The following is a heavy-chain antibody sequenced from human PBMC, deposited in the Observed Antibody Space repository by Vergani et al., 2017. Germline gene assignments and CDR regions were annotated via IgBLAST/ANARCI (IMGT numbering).Heavy chain of an antibody. CDR2: ISSISSYI. J-gene: IGHJ6*02. V-gene: IGHV3-21*01. D-gene: IGHD3-10*01. CDR3: ARDRSASNSDYYYGMDV. CDR1: GFTFSSYS. Sequence: EVQLVESGGGLVKPGGSLRLSCAASGFTFSSYSMNWVRQAPGKGLEWVSSISSISSYIYYADSVKGRFTISRDNAKNSLYLQMNSLRAEDTAVYYCARDRSASNSDYYYGMDVWGQGTTVTVSS.